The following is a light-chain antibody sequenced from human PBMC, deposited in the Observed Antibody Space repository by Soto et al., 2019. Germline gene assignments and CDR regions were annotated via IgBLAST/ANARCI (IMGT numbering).Light chain of an antibody. Sequence: QSVLNQPPSASGTPGQRVTISCSGSSSNIGSNYVYWYQQLPGTAPKRIIYRNNQRPSGVPDRFSGSKSGTAASLAISGLRYENEADYYCAALDDSMAYVFGTGTKLSVL. CDR2: RNN. V-gene: IGLV1-47*01. CDR3: AALDDSMAYV. J-gene: IGLJ1*01. CDR1: SSNIGSNY.